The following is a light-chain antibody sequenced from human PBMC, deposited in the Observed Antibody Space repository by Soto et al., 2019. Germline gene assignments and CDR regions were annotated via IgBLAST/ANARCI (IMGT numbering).Light chain of an antibody. J-gene: IGLJ1*01. Sequence: QSALTQPPSASGSPVQSVTISCTGTSSDIGGYNYVSWYQQHPGKAPKLMIYEVSKRPSGVPDRFSGSKSGNTASLTVSGLQAEDEADYYCRSYAGSNNYVFGSGTKVTVL. CDR2: EVS. V-gene: IGLV2-8*01. CDR1: SSDIGGYNY. CDR3: RSYAGSNNYV.